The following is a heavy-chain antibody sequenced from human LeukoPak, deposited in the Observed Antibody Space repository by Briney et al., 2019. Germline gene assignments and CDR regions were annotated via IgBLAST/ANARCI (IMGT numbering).Heavy chain of an antibody. CDR2: IIPIFGTA. J-gene: IGHJ4*02. Sequence: GASVKVPCKASGGTFSSYAISWVRQAPGQGLEWMGGIIPIFGTANYAQKFQGRVTITADESTSTAYMELSSLRSEDTAVYYCARDARDYYDSSGYYFDYWGQGTLVTVSS. D-gene: IGHD3-22*01. V-gene: IGHV1-69*13. CDR1: GGTFSSYA. CDR3: ARDARDYYDSSGYYFDY.